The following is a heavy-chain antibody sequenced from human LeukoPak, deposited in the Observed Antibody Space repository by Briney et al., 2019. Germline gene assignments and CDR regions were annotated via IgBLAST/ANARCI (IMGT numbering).Heavy chain of an antibody. D-gene: IGHD3-22*01. Sequence: GGSLRLSCAASGFTFSNAWMSWVRQAPGKGLEWVGRIKSKTDGGTTDYAAPVKGRFTISRDDSKNTLYLQMNSLRAEDTAVYYCAKDGDTYYYDSGHAFDIWGQGTMVTVSS. CDR3: AKDGDTYYYDSGHAFDI. CDR2: IKSKTDGGTT. V-gene: IGHV3-15*01. CDR1: GFTFSNAW. J-gene: IGHJ3*02.